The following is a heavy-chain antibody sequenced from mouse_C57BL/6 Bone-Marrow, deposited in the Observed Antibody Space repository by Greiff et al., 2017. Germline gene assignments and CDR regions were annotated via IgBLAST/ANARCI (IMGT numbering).Heavy chain of an antibody. CDR1: GYTFTSYG. J-gene: IGHJ3*01. CDR2: IYPRSGNT. CDR3: ARGPRGFAY. V-gene: IGHV1-81*01. Sequence: QVQLQQSGAELARPGASVTLSCKASGYTFTSYGISWVKQRTGQGLEWIGEIYPRSGNTYYNEKFKGKATLTADKSSSTAYMELRSLTSEDSSVYFCARGPRGFAYWGQGTLVTVSA.